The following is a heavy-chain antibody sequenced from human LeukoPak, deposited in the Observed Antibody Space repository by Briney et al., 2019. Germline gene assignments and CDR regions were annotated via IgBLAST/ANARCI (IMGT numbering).Heavy chain of an antibody. CDR1: GFTFDDYA. J-gene: IGHJ4*02. V-gene: IGHV3-9*01. CDR2: ISWNSGSI. CDR3: ARRVERFYSGYGYYDS. Sequence: GGSLRLSCAASGFTFDDYAMHWVRQAPGKGLEWVSVISWNSGSIGYADSVKGRFTISRDNAKNSLYLQMNSLRAEDTAVYYCARRVERFYSGYGYYDSWGQGTLVTVSS. D-gene: IGHD3-22*01.